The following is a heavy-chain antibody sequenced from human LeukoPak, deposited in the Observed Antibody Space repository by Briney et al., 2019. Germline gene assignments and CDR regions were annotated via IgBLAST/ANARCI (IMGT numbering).Heavy chain of an antibody. Sequence: GSSVTVSCKASGGTFSSYAISWVRQAPGQGLEWMGRIIPILGIANYAQKFQGRVTITADKSTSTAYMELSSLRSEDTAVYYCARDTPNYGDFDYRGQGTLVTVSS. J-gene: IGHJ4*02. CDR2: IIPILGIA. D-gene: IGHD4-17*01. CDR3: ARDTPNYGDFDY. V-gene: IGHV1-69*04. CDR1: GGTFSSYA.